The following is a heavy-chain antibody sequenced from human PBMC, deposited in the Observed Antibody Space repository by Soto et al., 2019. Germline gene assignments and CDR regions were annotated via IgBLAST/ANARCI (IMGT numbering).Heavy chain of an antibody. J-gene: IGHJ4*02. CDR3: AADSGSDSGSYQFDY. CDR1: RGALARTS. Sequence: SSKGSRGALARTSRWLPRQARTHRRECMVWIGVGSGSTNYAQKFQERVTITRDMSTSTAYMKLSSLRSEDTAVYYCAADSGSDSGSYQFDYWGQGTLVTVSS. V-gene: IGHV1-58*01. CDR2: IGVGSGST. D-gene: IGHD1-26*01.